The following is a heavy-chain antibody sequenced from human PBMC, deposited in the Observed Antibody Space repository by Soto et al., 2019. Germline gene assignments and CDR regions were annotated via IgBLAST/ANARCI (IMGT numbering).Heavy chain of an antibody. V-gene: IGHV3-23*01. D-gene: IGHD5-12*01. CDR2: INPSGGST. CDR3: VKEWTPRRAFDY. Sequence: GSVRLSCVASRFTFRSYAMSWVRQAPGKGLEWVSGINPSGGSTFYADSVRGRFTISRDNAKNTLYLQMNSLRVDDTAKYYCVKEWTPRRAFDYWGQGTPVTVSS. J-gene: IGHJ4*02. CDR1: RFTFRSYA.